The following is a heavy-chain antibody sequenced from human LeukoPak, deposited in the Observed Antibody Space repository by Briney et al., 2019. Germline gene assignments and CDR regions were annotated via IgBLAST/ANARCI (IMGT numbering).Heavy chain of an antibody. J-gene: IGHJ4*02. V-gene: IGHV4-59*08. CDR2: IYYSGGT. CDR1: GGSISSYY. Sequence: SETLSLTCTVSGGSISSYYWSCLRQPPGKGLEWIAYIYYSGGTNYNPSLKSRVTISVDTSKNQFSLKLTSVTAADTAVYYCARHGSYSSSPGFDYWGQGTLVTVSS. D-gene: IGHD6-6*01. CDR3: ARHGSYSSSPGFDY.